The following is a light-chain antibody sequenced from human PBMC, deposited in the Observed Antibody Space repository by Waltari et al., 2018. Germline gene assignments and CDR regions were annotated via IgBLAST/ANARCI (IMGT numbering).Light chain of an antibody. V-gene: IGKV1-39*01. J-gene: IGKJ1*01. CDR2: AAS. CDR1: QSIADS. CDR3: QQSYSAPPWT. Sequence: DIQMTQSPSSLSASIGDRIIITCRASQSIADSLNWYQQKPGKAPRLMITAASSLQSGVPSRFSGSGSGTEFTRTISSLQPEDFATYYCQQSYSAPPWTFGQGTKVEIK.